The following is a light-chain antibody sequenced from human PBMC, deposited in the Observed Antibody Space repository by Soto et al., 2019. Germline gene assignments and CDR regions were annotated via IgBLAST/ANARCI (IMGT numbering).Light chain of an antibody. J-gene: IGKJ1*01. Sequence: EIVMTQSPATLSVSPGERATLSCRASQSLSSSLAWYQQKPGQAPRLLISDASTRATDIPARFSCSGSGTEFTLPISSLQPEDSAVYYCLQYFRWRTFGQGPKGEI. CDR2: DAS. V-gene: IGKV3-15*01. CDR3: LQYFRWRT. CDR1: QSLSSS.